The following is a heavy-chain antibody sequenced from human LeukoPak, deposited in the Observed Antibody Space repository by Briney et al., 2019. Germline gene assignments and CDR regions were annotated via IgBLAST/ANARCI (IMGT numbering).Heavy chain of an antibody. CDR2: ISGSGGST. D-gene: IGHD3-9*01. CDR3: ARDRDYDLLTGYSNGFDY. CDR1: GFTFSSYA. Sequence: GGSLRLSCAASGFTFSSYAMSWVRQAPGKGLEWVSAISGSGGSTYYADSVKGRFTISRDNSKNTLYLQMNSLRVEDTSVYYCARDRDYDLLTGYSNGFDYWGQGTLVTVSS. V-gene: IGHV3-23*01. J-gene: IGHJ4*02.